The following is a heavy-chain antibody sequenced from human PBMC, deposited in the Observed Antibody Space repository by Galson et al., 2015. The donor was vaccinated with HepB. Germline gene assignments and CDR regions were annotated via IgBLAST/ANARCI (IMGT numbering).Heavy chain of an antibody. CDR3: ARDVSNRYDY. CDR2: INPDGSDT. CDR1: GFTFSSYW. J-gene: IGHJ4*02. D-gene: IGHD1/OR15-1a*01. Sequence: SLRLSCAASGFTFSSYWMHWVRQVPGKGLVWVSRINPDGSDTIYADSVKGRFTISRDNAKNMLYLQMNSLRAGDTAVYYCARDVSNRYDYWGQGTLVTVSS. V-gene: IGHV3-74*01.